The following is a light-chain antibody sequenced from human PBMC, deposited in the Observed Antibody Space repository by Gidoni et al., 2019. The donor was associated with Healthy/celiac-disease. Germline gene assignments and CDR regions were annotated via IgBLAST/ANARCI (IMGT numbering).Light chain of an antibody. J-gene: IGKJ1*01. CDR1: QGISSY. CDR2: AAS. CDR3: QQSYSTPQT. Sequence: DIQITQSPSSLSASVGDRVTITCRASQGISSYLNWYQQKPGKAPKLLIYAASSLQSGVPSRFSGSGSGTDFTLTISSLQPEDFATYYCQQSYSTPQTFGQGTKVEIK. V-gene: IGKV1-39*01.